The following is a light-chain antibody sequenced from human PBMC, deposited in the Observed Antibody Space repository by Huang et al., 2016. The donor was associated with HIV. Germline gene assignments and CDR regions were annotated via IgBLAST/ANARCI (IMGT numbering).Light chain of an antibody. J-gene: IGKJ4*01. Sequence: DIVMTQTPLSLSVTPGQPASISCKSSQSLLHSDGETYLYWYLHKPGQSPQLLIYEVTNRFCGVAGRFSGSGSGTDFTLRISRVEAEDVGVYYCMQRTQRPLTFGGGTKVEIK. V-gene: IGKV2D-29*02. CDR3: MQRTQRPLT. CDR2: EVT. CDR1: QSLLHSDGETY.